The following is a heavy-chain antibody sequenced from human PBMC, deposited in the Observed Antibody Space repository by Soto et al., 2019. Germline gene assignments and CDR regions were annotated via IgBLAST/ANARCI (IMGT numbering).Heavy chain of an antibody. J-gene: IGHJ5*02. CDR1: GYRFTTSW. CDR2: IHPADSDT. CDR3: ARGMSGRSAADYFEP. V-gene: IGHV5-51*01. D-gene: IGHD6-25*01. Sequence: EVQLVQSGAEVKKAGESLKISCKGSGYRFTTSWIAWVRQMPGKGLEWMGLIHPADSDTTYSPSFQGQVTISADMSISTAYLRWRSLKASDTAIYSCARGMSGRSAADYFEPWGQGTLVTVSS.